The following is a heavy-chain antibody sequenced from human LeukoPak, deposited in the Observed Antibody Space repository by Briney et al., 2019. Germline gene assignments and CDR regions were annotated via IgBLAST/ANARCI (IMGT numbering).Heavy chain of an antibody. CDR2: ISYDGSNK. D-gene: IGHD2-2*01. V-gene: IGHV3-30-3*01. CDR1: GFTFSSYA. Sequence: GGSLRLSCAASGFTFSSYAMHWVRQAPGKGLEWVAVISYDGSNKYYADSVKGRFTISRDNFKNTLYLQMNSLRAEDTAVYYCAKDSGVVPAFDYWGQGTLVTVSS. J-gene: IGHJ4*02. CDR3: AKDSGVVPAFDY.